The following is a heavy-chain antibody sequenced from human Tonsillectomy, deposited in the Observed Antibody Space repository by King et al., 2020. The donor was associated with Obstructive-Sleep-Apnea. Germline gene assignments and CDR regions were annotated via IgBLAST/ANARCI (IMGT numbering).Heavy chain of an antibody. D-gene: IGHD3-22*01. V-gene: IGHV4-31*03. CDR1: GGSISSGGYY. CDR2: IYYSGNT. Sequence: QLQESGPGLVKPSQTLSLTCTVSGGSISSGGYYWSWIRQHPGKGLEWIGYIYYSGNTYYNPSLKSRVTISVDTSKNQFSLKLSSVSSADTAVYYCARRSSGNHWFDPWGQGTLVTVSS. CDR3: ARRSSGNHWFDP. J-gene: IGHJ5*02.